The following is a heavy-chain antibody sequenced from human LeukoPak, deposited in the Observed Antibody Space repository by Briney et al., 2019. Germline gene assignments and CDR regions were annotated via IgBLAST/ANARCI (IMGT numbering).Heavy chain of an antibody. J-gene: IGHJ6*02. CDR3: ARETQLSYGMDV. Sequence: PGGSLRLSCAASGFTFSSYEMNWVRQAPGKGLEWVSYISSSGSTIYYADSVKGRFTISRDNAKHSLYLQMNSLRAEDTAVYYCARETQLSYGMDVWGQGTTVTVSS. CDR1: GFTFSSYE. V-gene: IGHV3-48*03. CDR2: ISSSGSTI. D-gene: IGHD2-2*01.